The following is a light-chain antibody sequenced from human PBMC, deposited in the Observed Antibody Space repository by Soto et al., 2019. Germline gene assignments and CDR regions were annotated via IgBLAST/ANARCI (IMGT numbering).Light chain of an antibody. CDR2: GNN. V-gene: IGLV1-40*01. CDR1: SSNIGAGYV. CDR3: QSHDSSLRGSI. Sequence: QLVLTQPPSVSGAPGQRVTISCTGSSSNIGAGYVVHWYQQLPGAAPKLLIYGNNNRPSGVPDRFSGFKSGTSVSLAITGLQAEDEADYYCQSHDSSLRGSIFGGGTKLTVL. J-gene: IGLJ2*01.